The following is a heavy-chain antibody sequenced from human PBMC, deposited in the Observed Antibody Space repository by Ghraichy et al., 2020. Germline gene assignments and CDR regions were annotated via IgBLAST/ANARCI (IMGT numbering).Heavy chain of an antibody. Sequence: GGSLRLSCAASGFISNNYVMNWVRQAPGKGLEWVALISAGGSTYYADSVKGRFTISRDNSKNTLLLQMSSLRAEDTAVYYCAKSTASYLYFDYWGQGTLVTVSS. CDR3: AKSTASYLYFDY. CDR1: GFISNNYV. V-gene: IGHV3-23*01. CDR2: ISAGGST. J-gene: IGHJ4*02. D-gene: IGHD1-1*01.